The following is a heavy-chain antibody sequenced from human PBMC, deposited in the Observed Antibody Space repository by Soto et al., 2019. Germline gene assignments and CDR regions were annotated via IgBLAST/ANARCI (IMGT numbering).Heavy chain of an antibody. CDR1: GGSISSYY. D-gene: IGHD3-22*01. V-gene: IGHV4-4*07. Sequence: SETLSLTCTVSGGSISSYYWTWIRQPAGKGMEWIGRIYSSGHTMYNPSLQSRVTLSVDTPKNRFSLELTSVTAADTAVYYCARDSGDYYYDSSGYRNDAFDIWGQGTMVT. CDR2: IYSSGHT. CDR3: ARDSGDYYYDSSGYRNDAFDI. J-gene: IGHJ3*02.